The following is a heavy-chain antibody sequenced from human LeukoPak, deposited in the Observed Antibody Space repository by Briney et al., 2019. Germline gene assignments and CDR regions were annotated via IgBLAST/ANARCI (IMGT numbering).Heavy chain of an antibody. CDR3: ARARSPQYYDFWSGYPAVWFDP. D-gene: IGHD3-3*01. V-gene: IGHV1-69*01. CDR1: GGTFSSYA. J-gene: IGHJ5*02. Sequence: SVKVSCKASGGTFSSYAISWMRQAPGQGLGWMGGIIPIFGTANYAQKFQGRVTITADESTSTAYMELSSLRSEDTAVYYCARARSPQYYDFWSGYPAVWFDPWGQGTLVTVSS. CDR2: IIPIFGTA.